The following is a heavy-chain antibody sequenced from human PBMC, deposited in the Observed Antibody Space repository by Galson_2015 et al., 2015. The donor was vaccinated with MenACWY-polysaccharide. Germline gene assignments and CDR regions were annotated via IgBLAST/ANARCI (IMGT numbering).Heavy chain of an antibody. J-gene: IGHJ4*02. CDR1: GCTFSGDA. D-gene: IGHD1-26*01. CDR3: AKLSGPPPRQWYFDY. CDR2: ITNNGGHT. V-gene: IGHV3-23*01. Sequence: SLRLSCAASGCTFSGDAMGWVRQAPGKGLEWVSTITNNGGHTSYADSVKGRFTISRDNSKNTLPLEMNSLRVEDTAIYYCAKLSGPPPRQWYFDYSGQGTLVTVSS.